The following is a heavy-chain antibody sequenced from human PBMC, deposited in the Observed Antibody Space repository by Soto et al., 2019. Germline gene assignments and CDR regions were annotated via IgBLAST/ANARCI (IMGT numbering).Heavy chain of an antibody. J-gene: IGHJ6*02. CDR2: IDTSSTYI. Sequence: GGSLRLSCAASGFTFSTYSMNWVRQAPGKGLEWVSSIDTSSTYIYYADSVKGRFTISRDNAKNSLYLQMNSLRAEDTAVYYCAKGSNYCGGDCYYYYYGMDVWGQGTTVTVSS. V-gene: IGHV3-21*01. CDR3: AKGSNYCGGDCYYYYYGMDV. D-gene: IGHD2-21*02. CDR1: GFTFSTYS.